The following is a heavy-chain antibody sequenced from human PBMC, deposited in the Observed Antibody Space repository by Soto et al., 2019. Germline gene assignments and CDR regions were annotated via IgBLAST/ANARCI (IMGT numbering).Heavy chain of an antibody. V-gene: IGHV3-23*01. J-gene: IGHJ4*02. CDR1: GFTFSSYA. CDR2: ISGSGGST. D-gene: IGHD3-9*01. Sequence: EVQLLESGGGLVQPGGSLRLSCAASGFTFSSYAMSWVRQAPGKGLEWVSAISGSGGSTYYADSVKGRFTISRDNSKNTLYLQMNSLRAEDTAVYYCAKDLAYYDSLTGPNCDYWGQGTLVTVSS. CDR3: AKDLAYYDSLTGPNCDY.